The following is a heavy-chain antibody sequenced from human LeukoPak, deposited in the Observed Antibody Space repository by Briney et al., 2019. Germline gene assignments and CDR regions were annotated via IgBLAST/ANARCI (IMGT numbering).Heavy chain of an antibody. V-gene: IGHV4-4*02. Sequence: PSETLSLTCAVSGGSILTTNWWSWVRQPPGKGLEWIGEVHLSGASNYNPSLKSRVNMSIDKSKNQLSLELTSVTAADTAIYYCTRESGAFSPFGFWGQGTLVTVSS. J-gene: IGHJ4*02. D-gene: IGHD1-26*01. CDR1: GGSILTTNW. CDR2: VHLSGAS. CDR3: TRESGAFSPFGF.